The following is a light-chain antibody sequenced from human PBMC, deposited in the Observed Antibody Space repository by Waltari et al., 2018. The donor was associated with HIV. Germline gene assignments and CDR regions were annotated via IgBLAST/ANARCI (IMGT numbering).Light chain of an antibody. J-gene: IGKJ2*01. CDR2: SAS. Sequence: EIVMTQSPATLSVSPGERAILSCRASQSVSSNLAWYQQKPGQAPRLLIYSASTRATGVPARFSGSGSGTDFTLTISSLQSEDFAVYHCQQYNNWPTYTFGQGTRLEIK. V-gene: IGKV3-15*01. CDR3: QQYNNWPTYT. CDR1: QSVSSN.